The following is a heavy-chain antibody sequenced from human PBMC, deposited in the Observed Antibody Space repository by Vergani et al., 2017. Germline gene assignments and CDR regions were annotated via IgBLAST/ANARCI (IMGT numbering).Heavy chain of an antibody. CDR1: GGSISSYY. CDR3: ARVDYDSSGYYYVPKYYYYYMDV. V-gene: IGHV4-59*01. J-gene: IGHJ6*03. D-gene: IGHD3-22*01. CDR2: IYYSGST. Sequence: QVQLQESGPGLVKPSETLSLTCTVSGGSISSYYWSWIRQPPGXGLEWIGYIYYSGSTNYNPSLKSRVTISVDTSKNQFALKLSSVTAADTAVYYCARVDYDSSGYYYVPKYYYYYMDVWGKGTTVTVSS.